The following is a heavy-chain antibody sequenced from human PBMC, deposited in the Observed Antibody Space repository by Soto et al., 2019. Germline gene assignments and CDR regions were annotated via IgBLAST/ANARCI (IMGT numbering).Heavy chain of an antibody. CDR1: GGSISSSSYY. CDR3: ARFDIVVVVAATVY. D-gene: IGHD2-15*01. V-gene: IGHV4-39*01. CDR2: IYYSGST. J-gene: IGHJ4*02. Sequence: SETLSLTCTVSGGSISSSSYYWGWIRQPPGKGLEWIGSIYYSGSTYYNPSLKSRVTISVDTSKNQFSLKLGSVTAADTAVYYCARFDIVVVVAATVYWGQGTLVTVSS.